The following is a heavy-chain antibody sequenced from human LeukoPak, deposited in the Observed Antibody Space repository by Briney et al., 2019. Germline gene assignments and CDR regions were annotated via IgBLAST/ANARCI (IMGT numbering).Heavy chain of an antibody. D-gene: IGHD1-7*01. V-gene: IGHV1-69*05. CDR2: IIPIFGTA. CDR1: GGTFISYA. CDR3: ARDNYAGANWFGP. Sequence: SVKVSCKASGGTFISYAISWVRQAPGQGLEWMGGIIPIFGTANYAQKFQGRVTITTDESTSTAYMELSSLRSEDTALYYCARDNYAGANWFGPWGQGTLVTVSS. J-gene: IGHJ5*02.